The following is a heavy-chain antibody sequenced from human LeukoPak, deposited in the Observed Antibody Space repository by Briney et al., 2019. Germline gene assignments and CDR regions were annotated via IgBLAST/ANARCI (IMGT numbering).Heavy chain of an antibody. J-gene: IGHJ4*02. V-gene: IGHV3-23*01. CDR2: ISDSGSDT. CDR1: GFTFNNYV. CDR3: AREGSSGRTSDY. Sequence: GGSLRLSCAASGFTFNNYVMSWVRQAPGKGLEWVSVISDSGSDTYYADSVKGRFTISRDNSKNTLYLQMNSLRAEDTAVYYCAREGSSGRTSDYWGQGTPVTVSS. D-gene: IGHD3-22*01.